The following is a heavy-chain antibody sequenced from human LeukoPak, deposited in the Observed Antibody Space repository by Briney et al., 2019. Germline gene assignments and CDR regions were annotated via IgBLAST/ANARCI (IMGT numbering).Heavy chain of an antibody. CDR2: IFHSGST. J-gene: IGHJ4*02. V-gene: IGHV4-38-2*02. CDR3: ASRGGPTLRYCTNGVCYSPGFDY. D-gene: IGHD2-8*01. CDR1: GYSISSGYY. Sequence: PSETLSLTCTVSGYSISSGYYWGWIRQPPGKGLEWIGSIFHSGSTYYNPSLKSRVTISVDTSKNQFSLKLSSVTAADTAVYYCASRGGPTLRYCTNGVCYSPGFDYWGQGTLVTVSS.